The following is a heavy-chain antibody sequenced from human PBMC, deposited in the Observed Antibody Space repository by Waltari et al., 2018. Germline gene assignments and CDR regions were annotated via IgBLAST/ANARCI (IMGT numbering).Heavy chain of an antibody. CDR3: AKFHLSSTVTTKYYYYYYGMDV. D-gene: IGHD4-17*01. CDR1: GFTFSSYA. V-gene: IGHV3-23*01. J-gene: IGHJ6*02. Sequence: EVQLLESGGGLVQPGGSLRLSCAASGFTFSSYAMSWVRQAPGKGLEWVSAISGSGGSTYYADSVKGRFTISRDNSKNTLYLQMNSLRAEDTAVYYCAKFHLSSTVTTKYYYYYYGMDVWGQGTTVTVSS. CDR2: ISGSGGST.